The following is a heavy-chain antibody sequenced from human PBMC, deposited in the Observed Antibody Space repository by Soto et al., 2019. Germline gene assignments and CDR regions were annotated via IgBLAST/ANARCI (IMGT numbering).Heavy chain of an antibody. J-gene: IGHJ5*02. CDR3: AREVPIRFGEFVGWFDP. Sequence: SETLSLTCAVYGGSFSGYYWSWIRQPPGKGLEWIGEINHSGSTNYNPSPKSRVTISVDTSKNQFSLKLSSVTAADTAVYYCAREVPIRFGEFVGWFDPWGQGTLVTVSS. CDR1: GGSFSGYY. V-gene: IGHV4-34*01. D-gene: IGHD3-10*01. CDR2: INHSGST.